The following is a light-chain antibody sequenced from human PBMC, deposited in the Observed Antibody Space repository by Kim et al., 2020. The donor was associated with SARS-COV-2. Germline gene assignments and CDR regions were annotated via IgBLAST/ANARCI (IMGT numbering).Light chain of an antibody. CDR2: AAS. CDR3: LQDYNYPLT. CDR1: QGIGND. Sequence: AIQMTQSPSSLSASVGDTVTITCRASQGIGNDLSWYQQKPGGAPNLLISAASTLQSGVPSRFSGSGSGTDFTLTISSLQPEDFATYYCLQDYNYPLTFGQGTKVDIK. J-gene: IGKJ1*01. V-gene: IGKV1-6*01.